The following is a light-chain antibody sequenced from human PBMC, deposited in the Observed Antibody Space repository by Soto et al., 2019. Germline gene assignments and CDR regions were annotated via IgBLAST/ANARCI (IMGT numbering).Light chain of an antibody. CDR2: EVN. CDR1: SSDVGGYKF. Sequence: LTQPASVSGSPGQSITISCTGTSSDVGGYKFVSWYQQHPGKAPKLMIYEVNNRPSGVSNRFSGSKSANTASLTISGLQAEDEADYYCSSYTTSSTLEVFGTGTKVTVL. J-gene: IGLJ1*01. CDR3: SSYTTSSTLEV. V-gene: IGLV2-14*01.